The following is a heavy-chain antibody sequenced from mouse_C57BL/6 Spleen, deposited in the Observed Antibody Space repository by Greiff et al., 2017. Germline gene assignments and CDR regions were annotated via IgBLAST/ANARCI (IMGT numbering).Heavy chain of an antibody. CDR3: ARPPYGSSPWFAY. CDR2: IDPNSGGT. CDR1: GYTFTSYW. J-gene: IGHJ3*01. V-gene: IGHV1-72*01. D-gene: IGHD1-1*01. Sequence: QQSCKASGYTFTSYWMHWVKQRPGRGLEWIGRIDPNSGGTKYNEKFKSKATLTVDKPSSTAYMQLRSLTSEDSAVFYCARPPYGSSPWFAYWGQGTLVTVSA.